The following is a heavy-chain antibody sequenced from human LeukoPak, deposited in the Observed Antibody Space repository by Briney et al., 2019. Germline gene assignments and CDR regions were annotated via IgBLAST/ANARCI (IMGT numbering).Heavy chain of an antibody. D-gene: IGHD3-22*01. CDR1: GYTFTSYY. J-gene: IGHJ4*02. CDR3: ARDFYYDSSGYYSLDY. V-gene: IGHV1-46*01. Sequence: GASVKVSCKASGYTFTSYYTHWVRQAPGQGLEWMGIINPSGGSTSYAQKFQGRVTMTRDMSTSTVYMELSSLRSEDTAVYYCARDFYYDSSGYYSLDYWGQGTLVTVSS. CDR2: INPSGGST.